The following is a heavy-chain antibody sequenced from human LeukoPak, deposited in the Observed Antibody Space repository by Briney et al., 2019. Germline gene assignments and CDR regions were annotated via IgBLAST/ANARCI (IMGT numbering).Heavy chain of an antibody. CDR2: IYYSGST. CDR1: GGFISNYY. V-gene: IGHV4-59*01. D-gene: IGHD2-2*01. Sequence: SETLSLTCTVSGGFISNYYWSWIRQPPGRGLEWIGFIYYSGSTNYNPSLKSRVTISVDTSKNQFSLKLSSVTAADTAVYYCARRTHCSGASCYEDYWGQGTLVTVSS. J-gene: IGHJ4*02. CDR3: ARRTHCSGASCYEDY.